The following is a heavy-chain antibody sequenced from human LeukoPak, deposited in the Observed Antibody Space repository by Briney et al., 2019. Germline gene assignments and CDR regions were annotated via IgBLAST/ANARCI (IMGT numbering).Heavy chain of an antibody. Sequence: SVKVSCKASGGTFISYAISWVRQAPGQGLEWMGGIIPIFGTANYAQKFQGRVTITADESTSTAYMELSSLRSEDTAVYYCARVPYSYGYYYYGMNVWGQGTTVTVSS. D-gene: IGHD5-18*01. J-gene: IGHJ6*02. CDR1: GGTFISYA. V-gene: IGHV1-69*13. CDR3: ARVPYSYGYYYYGMNV. CDR2: IIPIFGTA.